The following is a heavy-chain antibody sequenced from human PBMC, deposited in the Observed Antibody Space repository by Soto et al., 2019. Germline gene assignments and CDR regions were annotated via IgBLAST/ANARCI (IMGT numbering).Heavy chain of an antibody. CDR3: TKGAWEDV. CDR2: ISGSDSST. D-gene: IGHD1-26*01. Sequence: EVQLLESGGGLVQSGGSLRLSCAASGFSFSNYDMTWARQAPGKGLEWVSTISGSDSSTYYADSVKGRFTISRDNSKNTLYLQMTSLRADDTAVYYCTKGAWEDVWGQGTTVTVSS. J-gene: IGHJ6*02. V-gene: IGHV3-23*01. CDR1: GFSFSNYD.